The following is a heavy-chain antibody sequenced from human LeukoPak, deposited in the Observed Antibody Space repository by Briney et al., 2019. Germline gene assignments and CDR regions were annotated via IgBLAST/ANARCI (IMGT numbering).Heavy chain of an antibody. CDR1: GFSFRTYS. D-gene: IGHD1-26*01. J-gene: IGHJ5*02. Sequence: GGSLRLSCAASGFSFRTYSMNWVRQAPGKGLEWVSSINSDSIWIYYADSVRGRFTISRDNTRNSLYLQMNSLRVEDTAVYYCARDAGGRTQREGWFDPWGQGTPVTVSS. CDR2: INSDSIWI. CDR3: ARDAGGRTQREGWFDP. V-gene: IGHV3-21*01.